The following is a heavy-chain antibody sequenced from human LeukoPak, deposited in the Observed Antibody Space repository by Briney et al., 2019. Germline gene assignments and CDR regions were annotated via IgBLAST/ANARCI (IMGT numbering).Heavy chain of an antibody. V-gene: IGHV4-30-2*01. J-gene: IGHJ4*02. Sequence: PSQTLSLTCTVSGGSISSGGYYWSWIRQPPGKGLEWIGYIYHSGSTYYNPSLKSRVTISVDRSKNQFSLKLSSVTAADTAVYYCAREISSGIAVAGGWGQGTLVTVSS. CDR3: AREISSGIAVAGG. CDR1: GGSISSGGYY. CDR2: IYHSGST. D-gene: IGHD6-19*01.